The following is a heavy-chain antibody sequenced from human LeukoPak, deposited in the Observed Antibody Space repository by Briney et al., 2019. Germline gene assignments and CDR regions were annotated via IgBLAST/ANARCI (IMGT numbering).Heavy chain of an antibody. Sequence: GGSLRLSCAASGFTFSSYWMSWVRHAPPKGLEWVSAISGSGGSTYYADSVKGRFTISRDNSKNTLYLQMNSLRAEDTAVYYCARVRASIAACPSFDYWGQGTLVTVSS. CDR1: GFTFSSYW. V-gene: IGHV3-23*01. D-gene: IGHD6-6*01. CDR3: ARVRASIAACPSFDY. CDR2: ISGSGGST. J-gene: IGHJ4*02.